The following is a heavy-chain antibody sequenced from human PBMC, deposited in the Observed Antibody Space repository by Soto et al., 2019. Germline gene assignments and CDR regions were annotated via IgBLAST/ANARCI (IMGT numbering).Heavy chain of an antibody. Sequence: SETLSLTCTVSGGSISSSSYYWGWIRQPPGKGLEWIGSIYYSGSTYYNPSLKSRVTISVDTSKNQFSLKLSSVTAADTAVYYCARQDDPITIFGVVTPNWFDPWGQGTLVTVSS. CDR3: ARQDDPITIFGVVTPNWFDP. CDR1: GGSISSSSYY. D-gene: IGHD3-3*01. J-gene: IGHJ5*02. V-gene: IGHV4-39*01. CDR2: IYYSGST.